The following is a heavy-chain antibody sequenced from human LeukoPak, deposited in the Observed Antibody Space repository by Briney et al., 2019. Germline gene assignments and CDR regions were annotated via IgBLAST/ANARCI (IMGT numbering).Heavy chain of an antibody. J-gene: IGHJ4*02. CDR2: INPNSGGT. D-gene: IGHD3-3*01. V-gene: IGHV1-2*02. Sequence: ASVKVSCKASGYTFTGYYMHWVRQAPGQGLEWMGWINPNSGGTNYAQKLQGRVTMTRDTSISTAYMELSRLRSDDTAVYYCARAVTIFGVATAPGYWGQGTLVTVSS. CDR1: GYTFTGYY. CDR3: ARAVTIFGVATAPGY.